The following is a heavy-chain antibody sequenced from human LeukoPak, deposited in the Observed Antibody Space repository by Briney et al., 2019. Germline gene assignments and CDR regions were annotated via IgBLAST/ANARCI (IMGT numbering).Heavy chain of an antibody. V-gene: IGHV3-53*01. J-gene: IGHJ5*02. CDR1: GFTVSSNY. Sequence: GGSLRLSCAASGFTVSSNYMSWVRQAPGKGVEWVSVIYSGGSTYYADSVKGRFTISRDNSKNTLYLQMNSLRAEDTAVYYCARYDWNYGNWFDPWGQGTLVTVSS. CDR3: ARYDWNYGNWFDP. CDR2: IYSGGST. D-gene: IGHD1-7*01.